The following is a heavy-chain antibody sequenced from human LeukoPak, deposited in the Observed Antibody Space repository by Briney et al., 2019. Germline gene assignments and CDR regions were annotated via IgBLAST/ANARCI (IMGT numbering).Heavy chain of an antibody. Sequence: SETLSLTCAVSGYSISSGYYWGWFQQPPGEGLEWIGSLYHTGSTYYNPSLKNRVTRSIDTSKNHFSLKLSSVTAADTAVYYCASGCSGGRCFRGGWFDPWGQGTQVTVSS. V-gene: IGHV4-38-2*01. CDR3: ASGCSGGRCFRGGWFDP. D-gene: IGHD2-15*01. J-gene: IGHJ5*02. CDR1: GYSISSGYY. CDR2: LYHTGST.